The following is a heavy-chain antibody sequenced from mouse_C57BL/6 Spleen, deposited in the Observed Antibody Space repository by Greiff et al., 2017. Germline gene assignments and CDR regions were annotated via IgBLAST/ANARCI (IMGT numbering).Heavy chain of an antibody. D-gene: IGHD2-3*01. CDR3: ARDEDGYFDV. J-gene: IGHJ1*03. CDR2: INYDGSST. Sequence: EVMLVESEGGLVQPGSSMKLSCTASGFTFSDYYMAWVRQVPEKGLEWVANINYDGSSTYYLDSLKSRFIISRDNAKNILYLQMSSLKSEDTATYYCARDEDGYFDVWGTGTTVTVSS. V-gene: IGHV5-16*01. CDR1: GFTFSDYY.